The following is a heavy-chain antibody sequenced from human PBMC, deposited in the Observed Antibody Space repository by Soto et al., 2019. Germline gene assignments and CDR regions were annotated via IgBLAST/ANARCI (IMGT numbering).Heavy chain of an antibody. CDR1: GYSFTSYW. CDR3: ARRLGQQLVTFDY. D-gene: IGHD6-13*01. CDR2: IDPSDSYT. Sequence: GESLKISCQGTGYSFTSYWISWVRQMPGKGLEWMGRIDPSDSYTNYSPSFQGHVTISADKSISTAYLQWSSLKASDTAMYYCARRLGQQLVTFDYWGQGTLVTVSS. V-gene: IGHV5-10-1*01. J-gene: IGHJ4*02.